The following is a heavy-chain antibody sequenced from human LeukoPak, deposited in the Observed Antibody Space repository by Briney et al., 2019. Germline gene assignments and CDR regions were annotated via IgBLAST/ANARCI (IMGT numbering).Heavy chain of an antibody. D-gene: IGHD1-26*01. Sequence: SETLSLTCTVSGGSISSGGYYWGWIRQHPGKGLEWIGYIYYSGSTYYNPSLKSRVTISVDTSKNQFSLKLSSVTAADTAVYYCARGLGAGNPNDAFDIWGQGTMVTVSS. CDR2: IYYSGST. CDR3: ARGLGAGNPNDAFDI. V-gene: IGHV4-31*03. CDR1: GGSISSGGYY. J-gene: IGHJ3*02.